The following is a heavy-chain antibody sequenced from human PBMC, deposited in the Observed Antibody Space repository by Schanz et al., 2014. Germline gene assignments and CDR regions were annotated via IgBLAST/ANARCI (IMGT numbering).Heavy chain of an antibody. CDR1: GFSLDIFA. CDR2: INDGGVNN. D-gene: IGHD1-1*01. Sequence: EVHLLESGGGLVEPGGSLRLSCATSGFSLDIFAVSWVRQVPGKGLEWVSSINDGGVNNYYADSVKGRFTISSDNSKMSLYLQISSLPAEAAADYSCGNPANWPVTRFEPWGQGTLVTVSS. CDR3: GNPANWPVTRFEP. J-gene: IGHJ5*02. V-gene: IGHV3-23*01.